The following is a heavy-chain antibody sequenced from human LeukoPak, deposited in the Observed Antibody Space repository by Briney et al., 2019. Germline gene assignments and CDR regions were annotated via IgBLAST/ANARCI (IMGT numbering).Heavy chain of an antibody. J-gene: IGHJ4*02. V-gene: IGHV3-23*01. Sequence: GGSLRLSCAASGFTFNNNAMTWVRQAPGKGLEWVSTIGGVASNTYYADSVKGRFTISRDNSKNMLDLQMNGLRAEDTAMYYCAKPSGSYSNFDCWGQGILVTVSS. D-gene: IGHD3-22*01. CDR2: IGGVASNT. CDR3: AKPSGSYSNFDC. CDR1: GFTFNNNA.